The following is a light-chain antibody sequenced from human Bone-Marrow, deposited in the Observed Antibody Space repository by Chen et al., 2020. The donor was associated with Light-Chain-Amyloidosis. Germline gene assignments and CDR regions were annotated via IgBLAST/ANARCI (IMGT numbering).Light chain of an antibody. CDR1: QSVLYSSNNKNY. Sequence: DIVMTQSPDSLAVSLGERATINCKSRQSVLYSSNNKNYLAWYQQKPGQPPKLLIYWASTRESGVPDRFSGSGSGTDFTLTISSLQAKDVAVYYCQQYYSTPHTFGQGTRLEIK. J-gene: IGKJ5*01. CDR2: WAS. V-gene: IGKV4-1*01. CDR3: QQYYSTPHT.